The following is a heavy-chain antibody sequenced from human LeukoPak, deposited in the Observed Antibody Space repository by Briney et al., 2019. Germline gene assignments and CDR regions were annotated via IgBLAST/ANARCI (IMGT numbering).Heavy chain of an antibody. Sequence: RGSLNLSCAASGFTVSSNYMSWVRQAPGKGLEWVSVIYSGGDTYYADSVKGRFTISRDNSKNTLSLQMNSLRAEDTAMYYCAREGDDSSGYYDSWGQETLVSLSS. D-gene: IGHD3-22*01. CDR2: IYSGGDT. V-gene: IGHV3-53*01. CDR3: AREGDDSSGYYDS. CDR1: GFTVSSNY. J-gene: IGHJ5*01.